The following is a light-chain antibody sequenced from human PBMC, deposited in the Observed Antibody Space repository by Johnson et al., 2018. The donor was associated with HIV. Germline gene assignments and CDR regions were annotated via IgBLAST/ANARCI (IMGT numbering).Light chain of an antibody. V-gene: IGLV1-51*01. CDR2: DNN. Sequence: QSVLTQPPSVSAAPGQKVTISCSGSSSNIGNNYVSWYQQLPGTAPKLLIYDNNKRPSGIPDRFSGSKSGTSATLGITGLQNGGEADYYCGTWDTSLSAGGVFGTGTKVTVL. J-gene: IGLJ1*01. CDR1: SSNIGNNY. CDR3: GTWDTSLSAGGV.